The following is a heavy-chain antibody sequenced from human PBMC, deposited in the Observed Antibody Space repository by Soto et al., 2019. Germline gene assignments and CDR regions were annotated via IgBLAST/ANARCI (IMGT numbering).Heavy chain of an antibody. V-gene: IGHV3-74*01. CDR2: ISGDGTTI. CDR3: AREYYGLLTGYYNDH. J-gene: IGHJ4*02. D-gene: IGHD3-9*01. CDR1: GFPFSSYW. Sequence: EVQLVESGGDSVQPGGSLRLSCAASGFPFSSYWMRWVRHTPGKGLEWVSRISGDGTTIYYADSVTGRFTVSRDNAKNTLSLQMSGLGAEDTAVYYCAREYYGLLTGYYNDHWGQGTLVSVSS.